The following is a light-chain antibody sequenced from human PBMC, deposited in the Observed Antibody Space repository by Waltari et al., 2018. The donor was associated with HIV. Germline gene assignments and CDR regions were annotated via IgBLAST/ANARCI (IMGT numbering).Light chain of an antibody. CDR3: QTWATGIQV. CDR1: SGHSRYA. V-gene: IGLV4-69*01. Sequence: QLVLTQSPSASASLGASVKLTCTLRSGHSRYAIAWHQKQAEKGPRYLMKVNSDGSHNKGDGIPDRFSGSSSGAERYLTISSLQSEDEADYYCQTWATGIQVFGGGTKLTVL. J-gene: IGLJ3*02. CDR2: VNSDGSH.